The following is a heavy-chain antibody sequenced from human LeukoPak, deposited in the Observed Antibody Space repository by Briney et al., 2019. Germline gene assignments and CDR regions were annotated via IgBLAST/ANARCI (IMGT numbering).Heavy chain of an antibody. CDR1: GVAFSGYY. V-gene: IGHV4-34*01. J-gene: IGHJ4*02. CDR3: AGKAVAGPYFDY. CDR2: INHRGST. D-gene: IGHD6-19*01. Sequence: ASETLSLTCVVYGVAFSGYYWSWIRQPPGKGLEWIGEINHRGSTNYNPSLKSRVSISVDTSKNQFSLKLTSVTAADTAVYYCAGKAVAGPYFDYWGQGTLVTVSS.